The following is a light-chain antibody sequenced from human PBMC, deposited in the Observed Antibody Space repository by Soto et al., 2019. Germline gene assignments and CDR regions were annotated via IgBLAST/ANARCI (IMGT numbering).Light chain of an antibody. CDR1: SSDIGDYNH. J-gene: IGLJ3*02. CDR3: SSWTRTTTPWV. CDR2: EVN. V-gene: IGLV2-14*01. Sequence: QSALTQPASVSGSPGQSITISCTGTSSDIGDYNHVSWYQKYPRKAPKLMIYEVNNRPSGVSNRFSGSKSGNTASLTISGLQAEDEGDYYCSSWTRTTTPWVFGGGTKLTVL.